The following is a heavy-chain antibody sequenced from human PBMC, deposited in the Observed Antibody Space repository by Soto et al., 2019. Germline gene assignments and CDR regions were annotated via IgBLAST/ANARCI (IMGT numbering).Heavy chain of an antibody. J-gene: IGHJ3*01. Sequence: GESLKISCAASGFTFSSYSMNWVRQAPGKGLEWVSYISGGSNTIYYADSLKGRFIISRDNAKSSLFLQMNSLRAEDTALYYCARDRASGSSSRAFDLWGQGTMVTVSS. CDR1: GFTFSSYS. D-gene: IGHD3-10*01. CDR3: ARDRASGSSSRAFDL. V-gene: IGHV3-48*01. CDR2: ISGGSNTI.